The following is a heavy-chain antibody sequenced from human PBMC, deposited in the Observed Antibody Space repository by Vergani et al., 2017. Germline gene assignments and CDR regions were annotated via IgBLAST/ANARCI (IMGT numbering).Heavy chain of an antibody. CDR3: ARLPYYDFWSGYNSHYFDY. Sequence: QVQLQQWGAGLLKPSETLSLTCAVYGGSFSGYYWSWIRQPPGKGLEWIGEINHSGSTNYNPSLKSRVTISVDTSKNQFSLKLSSVTAADTAVYYCARLPYYDFWSGYNSHYFDYWGQGTLVTVSS. CDR2: INHSGST. J-gene: IGHJ4*02. D-gene: IGHD3-3*01. V-gene: IGHV4-34*01. CDR1: GGSFSGYY.